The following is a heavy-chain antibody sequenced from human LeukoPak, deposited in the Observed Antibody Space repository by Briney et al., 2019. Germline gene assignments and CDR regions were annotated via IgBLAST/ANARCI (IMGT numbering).Heavy chain of an antibody. J-gene: IGHJ5*02. Sequence: SVKVSCKASGGTFSSYAISWVRQAPGQGLEWMGGIIPIFGTAHYAQKFQGRVTITADESTSTAYMELSSLRSEDTAVYYCARGGEQWLVQGNWFDPWGQGTLVTVPS. V-gene: IGHV1-69*13. CDR2: IIPIFGTA. D-gene: IGHD6-19*01. CDR3: ARGGEQWLVQGNWFDP. CDR1: GGTFSSYA.